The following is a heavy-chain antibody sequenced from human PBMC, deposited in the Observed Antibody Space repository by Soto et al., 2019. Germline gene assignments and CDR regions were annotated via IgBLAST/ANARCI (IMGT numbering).Heavy chain of an antibody. D-gene: IGHD3-10*01. CDR1: GGSISSYY. CDR2: IYYSGST. CDR3: ARDSGAGTTPFDY. J-gene: IGHJ4*02. V-gene: IGHV4-59*01. Sequence: QVQLQESGPGLVKPSETLSLTCTVSGGSISSYYWSWIRQPPWKGLEWIGYIYYSGSTNYNPSLKSRVTISVDTSKNQFSLKLSSVTAADTAVYYCARDSGAGTTPFDYWGQGTLVTVSS.